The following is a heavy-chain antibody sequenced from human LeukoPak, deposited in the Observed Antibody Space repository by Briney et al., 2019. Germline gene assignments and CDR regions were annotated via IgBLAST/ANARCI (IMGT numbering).Heavy chain of an antibody. CDR1: GFTFSSYA. J-gene: IGHJ4*02. V-gene: IGHV3-23*01. Sequence: GGSLRLSCAASGFTFSSYAMSWVRQAPGKGLEWVSAISGSGGSTYYADSVKGRFTISRDNSKNTLYLQMNSLRAEDTAVYYCAKVLRSLEWFRNNYFDYWGQGTLVTVSS. CDR3: AKVLRSLEWFRNNYFDY. CDR2: ISGSGGST. D-gene: IGHD3-3*01.